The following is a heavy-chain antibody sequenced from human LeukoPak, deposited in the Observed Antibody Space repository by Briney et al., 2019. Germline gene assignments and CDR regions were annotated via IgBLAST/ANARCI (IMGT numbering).Heavy chain of an antibody. V-gene: IGHV3-30-3*01. CDR2: ISYDVSNK. CDR1: GFTFSSYA. CDR3: ASDGLRFRRIVGVPAAIDS. D-gene: IGHD2-2*01. Sequence: GRSLRLSCAASGFTFSSYAMHWVRHPPGSWLEWVAVISYDVSNKYYTDSVKGRFTMSRENSKKTLSLQMNSLRGVDTAVYHCASDGLRFRRIVGVPAAIDSWGLGTLVTVSS. J-gene: IGHJ4*02.